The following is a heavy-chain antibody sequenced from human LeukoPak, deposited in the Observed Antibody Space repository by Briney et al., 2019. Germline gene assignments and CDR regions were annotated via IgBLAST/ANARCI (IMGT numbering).Heavy chain of an antibody. CDR2: INSDGSST. CDR1: GFTFSSYW. Sequence: PGGSLRLSCAASGFTFSSYWMHWVRQAPGKGLVWVSRINSDGSSTNNADSVKGRFTISRDNAKNTLYLQMNSLRAEDTAIYYCARAVYYSNYFGYWGQGTLVTVSS. CDR3: ARAVYYSNYFGY. J-gene: IGHJ4*01. V-gene: IGHV3-74*01. D-gene: IGHD3-10*01.